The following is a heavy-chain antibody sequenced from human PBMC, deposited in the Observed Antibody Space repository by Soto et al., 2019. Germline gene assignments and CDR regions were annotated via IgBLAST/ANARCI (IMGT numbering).Heavy chain of an antibody. CDR3: ARGDYALVY. J-gene: IGHJ4*02. V-gene: IGHV4-61*01. Sequence: KPSETLSLTCTVSGGSVSSGSYYWTWIRQTPGKGLEWIGYVYDSGSFNYNPSLKSRVTISADTPKNQFSLRLKSVTAADTAVYYCARGDYALVYWGQGTLVTVSS. CDR2: VYDSGSF. D-gene: IGHD3-16*01. CDR1: GGSVSSGSYY.